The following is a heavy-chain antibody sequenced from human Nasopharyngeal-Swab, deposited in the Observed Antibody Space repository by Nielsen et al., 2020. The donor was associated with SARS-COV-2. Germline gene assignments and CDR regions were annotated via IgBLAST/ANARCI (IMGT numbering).Heavy chain of an antibody. J-gene: IGHJ2*01. Sequence: GESLKISCAASGFTFSAYDMNWVRQAPGKGLEWVSYISSTGSTINYADSVKGRATISRDNAKNSLYLQMNSLRAEDTAVYYCARDGNLRTVRYFDLWGRGSLVTVSS. V-gene: IGHV3-48*03. D-gene: IGHD4-17*01. CDR1: GFTFSAYD. CDR2: ISSTGSTI. CDR3: ARDGNLRTVRYFDL.